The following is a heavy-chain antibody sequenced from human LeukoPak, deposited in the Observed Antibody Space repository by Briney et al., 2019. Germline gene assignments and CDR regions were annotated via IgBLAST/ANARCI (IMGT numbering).Heavy chain of an antibody. CDR1: GYTFSGNY. J-gene: IGHJ4*02. D-gene: IGHD5-24*01. V-gene: IGHV1-2*02. Sequence: ASVRVSCKASGYTFSGNYMHWVRQAPGQGLEGMGWINPNSGGTNYAQKFQGRVTMTRDTSISTAYMELSSLRSDDTAVYYCARDQVEMATIPDYWGQGTLVTVSS. CDR2: INPNSGGT. CDR3: ARDQVEMATIPDY.